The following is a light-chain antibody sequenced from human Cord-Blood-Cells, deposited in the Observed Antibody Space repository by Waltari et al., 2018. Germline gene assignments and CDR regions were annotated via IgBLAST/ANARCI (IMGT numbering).Light chain of an antibody. CDR1: QSVLYSSNNKNY. CDR3: QQYYSTPYT. J-gene: IGKJ2*01. V-gene: IGKV4-1*01. CDR2: WAS. Sequence: DIVVTQSPDSLAVFLGERATINCKSSQSVLYSSNNKNYLAWYQQKPGQPPKLLISWASTRESGVPNRFSGSGSGTDFTLTISSLQAEDVAVYYCQQYYSTPYTFGQWNKLEIK.